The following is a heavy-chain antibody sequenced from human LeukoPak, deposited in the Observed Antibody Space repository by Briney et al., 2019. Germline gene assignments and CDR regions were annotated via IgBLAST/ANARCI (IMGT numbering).Heavy chain of an antibody. D-gene: IGHD3-10*01. CDR3: ASALWFGEFLY. V-gene: IGHV3-53*01. CDR1: GFTVSSNY. J-gene: IGHJ4*02. CDR2: IYSGGST. Sequence: GGSLRLSCAASGFTVSSNYMSWVRQAPGKGLEWVSVIYSGGSTYYADSVKGRFTISIDNSKNTLYLQMNSLRAEDTAVYYCASALWFGEFLYWGQGTLVTVSS.